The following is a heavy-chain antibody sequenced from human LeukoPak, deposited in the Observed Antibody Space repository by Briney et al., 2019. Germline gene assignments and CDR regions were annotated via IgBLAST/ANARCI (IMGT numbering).Heavy chain of an antibody. J-gene: IGHJ4*02. CDR1: GYTFTSYY. D-gene: IGHD2-2*01. CDR2: INPSGGST. V-gene: IGHV1-46*03. Sequence: ASVKVSCKASGYTFTSYYMHWVRQAPGQGLEWMGIINPSGGSTSYAQKFQGRVTMTRDTSTSTVYMELSSLRSEDTAVYYCARQQYDIVVVPAALAYWGQGTLVTVSP. CDR3: ARQQYDIVVVPAALAY.